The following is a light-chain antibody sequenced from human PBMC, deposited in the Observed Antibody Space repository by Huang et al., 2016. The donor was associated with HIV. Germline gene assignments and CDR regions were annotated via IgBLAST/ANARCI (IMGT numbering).Light chain of an antibody. CDR2: YAS. CDR1: QSIVGS. V-gene: IGKV6D-21*02. Sequence: EIVLTQSPDFQSVTPNEKVTIPCRVRQSIVGSIHWYQQKACKPPKVLLKYASQSSAGVPSRFTGSGSGTDFTLTINGLEAEDAAVYYCHQTSSFPLTFGGGTKVEIK. CDR3: HQTSSFPLT. J-gene: IGKJ4*01.